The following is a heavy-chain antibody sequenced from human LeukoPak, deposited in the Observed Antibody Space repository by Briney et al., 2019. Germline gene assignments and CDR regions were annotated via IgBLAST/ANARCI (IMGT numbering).Heavy chain of an antibody. CDR3: ATVTYYYDSSGYLDY. V-gene: IGHV1-24*01. J-gene: IGHJ4*02. CDR1: GYTLTELS. Sequence: GASVKVSCKVSGYTLTELSMHWVRQAPGKGLEWMGGFDPEDGETIYAQKFQGRVTMTEDTSTDTAYMELSSLRSEDTAVYYCATVTYYYDSSGYLDYWGQGTLVTVSS. D-gene: IGHD3-22*01. CDR2: FDPEDGET.